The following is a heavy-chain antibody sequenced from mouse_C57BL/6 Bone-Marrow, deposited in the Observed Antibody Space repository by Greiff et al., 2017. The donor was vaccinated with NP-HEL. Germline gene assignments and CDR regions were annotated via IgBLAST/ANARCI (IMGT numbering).Heavy chain of an antibody. D-gene: IGHD1-1*01. J-gene: IGHJ2*01. Sequence: VQLQQSGAELAKPGASVKLSCKASGYTFTSYWMHWVKQRPGQGLEWIGYINPSSGYTKYNQKFKDKATLTADKSSSTAYMQLSSLTYEDSAVYYCATTYYGSSYEIDYWGQGTTLTVSS. CDR2: INPSSGYT. V-gene: IGHV1-7*01. CDR1: GYTFTSYW. CDR3: ATTYYGSSYEIDY.